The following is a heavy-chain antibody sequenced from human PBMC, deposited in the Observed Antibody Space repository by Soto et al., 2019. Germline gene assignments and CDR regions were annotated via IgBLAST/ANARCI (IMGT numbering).Heavy chain of an antibody. D-gene: IGHD5-12*01. Sequence: EVQLLESGGDLVQPGGSLRLACAASGFSFSSYAMVWVRQAPGKGLEWVSVISARGGSSYFADSVKGRLTISRDNSKNVLSLEMNSLRADDTAIYFCAKGSIEYSASVDHWCQGTLVLVSS. J-gene: IGHJ4*02. CDR3: AKGSIEYSASVDH. CDR1: GFSFSSYA. CDR2: ISARGGSS. V-gene: IGHV3-23*01.